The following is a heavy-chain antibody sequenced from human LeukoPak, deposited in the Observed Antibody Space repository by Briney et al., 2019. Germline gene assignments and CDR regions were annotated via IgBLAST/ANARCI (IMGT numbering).Heavy chain of an antibody. D-gene: IGHD3-10*01. CDR1: GFTFSSYA. CDR3: ARGGPSGP. CDR2: ISVSGGST. V-gene: IGHV3-23*01. J-gene: IGHJ5*02. Sequence: GGSLRLSCAASGFTFSSYAVSWVRQAPGKGLEWVSSISVSGGSTYYADSVRGRFTISGDNSKNTLYLQMNSLRGEDTAVYYCARGGPSGPWGQGTLVTVSS.